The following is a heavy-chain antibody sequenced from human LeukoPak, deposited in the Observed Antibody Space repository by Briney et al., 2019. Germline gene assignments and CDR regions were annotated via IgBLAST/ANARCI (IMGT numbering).Heavy chain of an antibody. CDR1: GYTFTSYD. J-gene: IGHJ4*02. CDR3: ARAGGNYDFWSGYYLDY. Sequence: GASVKVSCKASGYTFTSYDINWVRQATGQGLEWMGWMNPNSGNTGYAQKFQGRVTITTDESTSTAYMELSSLRSEDTAVYYCARAGGNYDFWSGYYLDYWGQGTLVTVSS. V-gene: IGHV1-8*03. D-gene: IGHD3-3*01. CDR2: MNPNSGNT.